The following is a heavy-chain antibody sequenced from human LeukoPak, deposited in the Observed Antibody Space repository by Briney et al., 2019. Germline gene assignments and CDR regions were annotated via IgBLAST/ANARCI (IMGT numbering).Heavy chain of an antibody. CDR1: GFTFSTYW. Sequence: PGGSLRLSCAASGFTFSTYWMHWVRQAPGKGLVCVARINSDGSGTSYADSVKGRFTISRDNAKNTLYLQMNSLRAEDTAVYYCASGILTTVYWGQGNLVTVSS. D-gene: IGHD3-9*01. J-gene: IGHJ4*02. CDR2: INSDGSGT. CDR3: ASGILTTVY. V-gene: IGHV3-74*01.